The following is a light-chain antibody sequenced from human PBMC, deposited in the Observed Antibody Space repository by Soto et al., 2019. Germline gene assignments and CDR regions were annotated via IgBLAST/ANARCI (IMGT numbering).Light chain of an antibody. J-gene: IGLJ2*01. V-gene: IGLV2-14*03. CDR1: SNDIGGYNY. CDR3: NSYTSSNTRI. CDR2: DFN. Sequence: QSALTQPASVYGSPGQSITISCTGTSNDIGGYNYVSWYQQHPGKAPKLIIYDFNSRPSGVSNRFSGSKSGNTASLTISGLQAEDEADYYCNSYTSSNTRIFGGGTQLTVL.